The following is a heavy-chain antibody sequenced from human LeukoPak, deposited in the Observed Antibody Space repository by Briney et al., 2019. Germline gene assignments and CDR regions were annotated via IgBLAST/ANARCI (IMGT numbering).Heavy chain of an antibody. CDR2: IIPILGIA. V-gene: IGHV1-69*04. J-gene: IGHJ4*02. D-gene: IGHD3-22*01. Sequence: GASVKVSCKASGGTFSSYAISWVRQAPGQGLEWMGRIIPILGIANYAQKFQGRVTTTADKSTSTAYMELSSLRSEDTAVYYCARDVGITMIAASQKENDYWGQGTLVTVSS. CDR1: GGTFSSYA. CDR3: ARDVGITMIAASQKENDY.